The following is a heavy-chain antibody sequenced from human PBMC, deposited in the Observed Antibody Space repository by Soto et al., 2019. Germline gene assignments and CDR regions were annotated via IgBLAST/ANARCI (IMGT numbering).Heavy chain of an antibody. V-gene: IGHV3-21*01. Sequence: EGQLVESGGGLVKPGGSLRLSCEDSGFTFSSYSMNWVRQAPGKVLEWVSSISSSSSYIYYADSVKGRFTISSDNAKNSQYLQMNSLRAEDTAVYFCARSPSMTTVSLHYWGQGTLVTVSS. CDR2: ISSSSSYI. CDR1: GFTFSSYS. J-gene: IGHJ4*02. D-gene: IGHD4-17*01. CDR3: ARSPSMTTVSLHY.